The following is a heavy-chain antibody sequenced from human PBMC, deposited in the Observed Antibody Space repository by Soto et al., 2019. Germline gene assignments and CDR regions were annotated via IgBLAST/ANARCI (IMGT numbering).Heavy chain of an antibody. Sequence: SETLSLTCTVSGGSISSGGYYWSWIRQHPGKGLEWIGYIYYSGSTYYNPSLKSRVTISVDTSKNQFSLKLSSVTAADTAVYYCAGDPSLYYYGMDVWGQGTTVTVSS. CDR1: GGSISSGGYY. J-gene: IGHJ6*02. D-gene: IGHD2-2*01. CDR3: AGDPSLYYYGMDV. CDR2: IYYSGST. V-gene: IGHV4-31*03.